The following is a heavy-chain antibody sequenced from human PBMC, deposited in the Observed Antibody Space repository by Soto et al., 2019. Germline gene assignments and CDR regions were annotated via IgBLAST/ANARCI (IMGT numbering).Heavy chain of an antibody. CDR3: AADPVDTAMVPGDY. V-gene: IGHV1-58*01. J-gene: IGHJ4*02. D-gene: IGHD5-18*01. CDR1: GFTFTSSA. Sequence: GASVKVSCKASGFTFTSSAVQWVRQARGQRLEWIGWIVVGSGNTNYAQKFQERVTITRDMSTSTAYMELSSLRSEDTAVYYCAADPVDTAMVPGDYWGQGTLVTVST. CDR2: IVVGSGNT.